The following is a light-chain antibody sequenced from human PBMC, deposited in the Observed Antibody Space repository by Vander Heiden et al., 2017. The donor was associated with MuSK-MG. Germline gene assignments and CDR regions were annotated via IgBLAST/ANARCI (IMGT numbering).Light chain of an antibody. V-gene: IGKV1-39*01. CDR3: QQSHSSPIT. Sequence: DIQMTQSPSSLSASVGDKVTITCRASQSISIYLNWYQQKPGKAPSLLISAAFTLESGVPGRFSGSGSGTDFTLTISRLQPDDFATYYCQQSHSSPITFGRGTKVDIK. CDR1: QSISIY. J-gene: IGKJ4*01. CDR2: AAF.